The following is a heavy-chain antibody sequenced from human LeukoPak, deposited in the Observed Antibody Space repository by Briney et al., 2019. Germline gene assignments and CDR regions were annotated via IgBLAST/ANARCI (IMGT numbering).Heavy chain of an antibody. CDR2: ISSSSDYI. D-gene: IGHD1-1*01. Sequence: GGSLRLSCAASGFTFSSYNMNWVRQAPGKGLEWVSSISSSSDYIYYADSVKGRFTISRDNAKNSLYLQMNSLRAEDTAVYYCARERSWNDVFDYWGQGTLVTVSS. J-gene: IGHJ4*02. CDR3: ARERSWNDVFDY. V-gene: IGHV3-21*01. CDR1: GFTFSSYN.